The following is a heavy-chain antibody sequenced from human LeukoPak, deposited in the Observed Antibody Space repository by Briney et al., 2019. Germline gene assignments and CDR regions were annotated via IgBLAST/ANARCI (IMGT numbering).Heavy chain of an antibody. V-gene: IGHV3-30*18. CDR3: AKVGGAWLGAFDI. CDR2: ISYDGSNK. CDR1: GFTFSSYG. D-gene: IGHD1-26*01. Sequence: PGGSLRLSCAASGFTFSSYGMHWVRQAPGKGLEWVAVISYDGSNKSYADSVKGRFTISRDNSKSTLYLQMNSLRAEDTAVYYCAKVGGAWLGAFDIWGQGTMVTVSS. J-gene: IGHJ3*02.